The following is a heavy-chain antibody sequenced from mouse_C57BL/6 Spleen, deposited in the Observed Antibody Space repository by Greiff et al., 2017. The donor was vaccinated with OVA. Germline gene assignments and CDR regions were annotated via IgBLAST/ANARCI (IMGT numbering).Heavy chain of an antibody. V-gene: IGHV1-42*01. Sequence: VQLKESGPELVKPGASVKISCKASGYSFTGYYMNWVKQSPEKSLEWIGVINPSTGGTTYNQKFKAKATLTVDKSSSTAYMQLKSLTSEDSAVYYCARIFRDYFDYWGQGTTLTVSS. J-gene: IGHJ2*01. CDR3: ARIFRDYFDY. CDR2: INPSTGGT. D-gene: IGHD3-2*02. CDR1: GYSFTGYY.